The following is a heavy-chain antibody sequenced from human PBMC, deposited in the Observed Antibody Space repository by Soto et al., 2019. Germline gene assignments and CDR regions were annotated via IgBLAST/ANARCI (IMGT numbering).Heavy chain of an antibody. D-gene: IGHD5-12*01. J-gene: IGHJ3*02. V-gene: IGHV3-23*01. CDR3: AKDLCMNGWLQLSSDAFDI. CDR1: GFTFSSYA. Sequence: EVQLLESGGGLVQPGGSLRLSCAASGFTFSSYAMNWVRQAPGKGLEWVSGISGSGGSTYYADSVKGRFTISRDNSKYTLYLQMNSRRAEDTGVYDCAKDLCMNGWLQLSSDAFDIWGQGTMVTVSS. CDR2: ISGSGGST.